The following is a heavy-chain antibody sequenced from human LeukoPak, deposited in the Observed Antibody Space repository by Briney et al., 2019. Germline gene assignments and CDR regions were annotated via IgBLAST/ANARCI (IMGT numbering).Heavy chain of an antibody. D-gene: IGHD3-16*01. Sequence: GRSLRLSCAASGFTFSSYAMHWVRQAPGKGLEWEAVISYDGSNKYYADSVKGRFTISRDNSKNTLYLQMNSLRAEDTAVYYCARDYGTYYYYYGMDVWGQGTTVTVSS. CDR1: GFTFSSYA. CDR3: ARDYGTYYYYYGMDV. CDR2: ISYDGSNK. V-gene: IGHV3-30-3*01. J-gene: IGHJ6*02.